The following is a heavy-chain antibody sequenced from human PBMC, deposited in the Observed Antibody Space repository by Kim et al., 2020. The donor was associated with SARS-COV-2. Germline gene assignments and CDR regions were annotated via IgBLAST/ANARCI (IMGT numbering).Heavy chain of an antibody. Sequence: TNYTPSLKSRVTLSVDTSKNQFSLKLSSVTAADTAVYYCARGRWGDAFDIWGQGTMVTVSS. V-gene: IGHV4-34*01. CDR3: ARGRWGDAFDI. J-gene: IGHJ3*02. CDR2: T. D-gene: IGHD1-26*01.